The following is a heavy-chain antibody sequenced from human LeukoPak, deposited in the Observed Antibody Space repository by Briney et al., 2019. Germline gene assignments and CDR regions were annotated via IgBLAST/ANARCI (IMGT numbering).Heavy chain of an antibody. J-gene: IGHJ4*02. D-gene: IGHD3-10*01. CDR3: AGTPWFGELTLDY. CDR2: IVVGSGNT. CDR1: GFTFTSST. V-gene: IGHV1-58*02. Sequence: SVKVSCKASGFTFTSSTIQWVRQARGQRLEWIGWIVVGSGNTNYAQKFQERVIITRDMSTTTVYMELCSLRSEDTAVYYCAGTPWFGELTLDYWGQGTLVTVSS.